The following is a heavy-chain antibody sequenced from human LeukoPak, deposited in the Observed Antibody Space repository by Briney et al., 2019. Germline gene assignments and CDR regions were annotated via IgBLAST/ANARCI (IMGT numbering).Heavy chain of an antibody. CDR1: GGSFSGYY. CDR2: MNHSGST. D-gene: IGHD3-10*01. CDR3: ARGKTSMVRGVILNYYMDV. Sequence: SETLSLTCAVYGGSFSGYYWSWIRQPPGKGLEWIGEMNHSGSTNYNPSLKSRVTISVDTSKNQFSLKLSSVTAADTAVYYCARGKTSMVRGVILNYYMDVWGKGTTVTIS. V-gene: IGHV4-34*01. J-gene: IGHJ6*03.